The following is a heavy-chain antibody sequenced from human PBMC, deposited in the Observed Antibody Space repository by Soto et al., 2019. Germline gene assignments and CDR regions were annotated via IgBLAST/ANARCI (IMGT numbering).Heavy chain of an antibody. D-gene: IGHD3-22*01. J-gene: IGHJ4*02. Sequence: GGSLRLSCAASGFTFSSYGMHWVRQAPGKGLEWVAVISYDGSNKYYADSVKGRFTISRDNSKNTLYLQMNSMRAEDTAVYYCANSGSYYDSSGSDYWGQGTLVTVSS. CDR2: ISYDGSNK. V-gene: IGHV3-30*18. CDR1: GFTFSSYG. CDR3: ANSGSYYDSSGSDY.